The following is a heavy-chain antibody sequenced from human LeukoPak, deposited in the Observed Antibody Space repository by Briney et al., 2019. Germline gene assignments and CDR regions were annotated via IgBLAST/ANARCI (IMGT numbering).Heavy chain of an antibody. D-gene: IGHD6-13*01. J-gene: IGHJ4*02. V-gene: IGHV1-8*01. CDR2: MNPNSGNT. CDR1: GYTFTSYD. CDR3: ARVQRSSSWYVDFDY. Sequence: ASVKVSCKASGYTFTSYDINWVRQATGQGLEWMGWMNPNSGNTGYAQKFQGRVTMTRNTSISTAYMELSSLGSEDTAVYYCARVQRSSSWYVDFDYWGQGTLVTVSS.